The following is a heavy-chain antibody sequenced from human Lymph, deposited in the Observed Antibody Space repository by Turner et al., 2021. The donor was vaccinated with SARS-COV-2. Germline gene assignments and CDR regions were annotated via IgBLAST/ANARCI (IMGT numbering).Heavy chain of an antibody. J-gene: IGHJ6*02. CDR1: AGTFSSYA. D-gene: IGHD2-15*01. V-gene: IGHV1-69*01. CDR2: IIPISGRA. Sequence: QVLLVPSGAEVKKPGSSLKVSCKASAGTFSSYAINWVRQAPGQGLEWMGGIIPISGRASYAQKFQGRVTITADESTSTAYMELSSLRSEDTAGYYCARERGSIAGAVRGMDVWGQGTTVTVSS. CDR3: ARERGSIAGAVRGMDV.